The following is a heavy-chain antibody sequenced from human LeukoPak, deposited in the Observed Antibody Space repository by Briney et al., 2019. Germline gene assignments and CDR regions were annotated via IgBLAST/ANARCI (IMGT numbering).Heavy chain of an antibody. CDR3: ARHPNGYCSGGSCYSHWFDP. CDR2: IYTSGST. D-gene: IGHD2-15*01. V-gene: IGHV4-61*02. Sequence: PSQTLSLTCTVSGGSISSGSYYWSWIRQPAGKGLEWIGRIYTSGSTNYNPSLKSRVTISVDTSKNQFSLKLSSVTAADTAVYYCARHPNGYCSGGSCYSHWFDPWAREPWSPSPQ. J-gene: IGHJ5*02. CDR1: GGSISSGSYY.